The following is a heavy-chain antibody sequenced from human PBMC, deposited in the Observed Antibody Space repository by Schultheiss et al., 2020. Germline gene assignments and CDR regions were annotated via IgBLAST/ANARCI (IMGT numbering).Heavy chain of an antibody. J-gene: IGHJ6*02. Sequence: GESLKISCAASGFTFSSYSMNWVRQAPGKGLEWVSSISSSSSYIYYADSVKGRFTISRDNAKNSLYLQMNSLRAEDTAVYYCARVDGSGSFYYYYGMDVWGQGATVTVSS. D-gene: IGHD3-10*01. CDR2: ISSSSSYI. V-gene: IGHV3-21*01. CDR1: GFTFSSYS. CDR3: ARVDGSGSFYYYYGMDV.